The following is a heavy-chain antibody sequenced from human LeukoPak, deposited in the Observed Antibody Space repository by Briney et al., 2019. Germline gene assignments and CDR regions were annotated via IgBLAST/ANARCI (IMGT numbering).Heavy chain of an antibody. J-gene: IGHJ4*02. D-gene: IGHD6-13*01. V-gene: IGHV3-9*01. Sequence: GGSLRLSCAASGFTFDDYAMHWVRPAPGKGLEWVSGISWNSGSIGYADSVKGRFTISRDNAKNSLYLQMNSLRAEDTALYYCAKDNNPIAAAGTFDYWGQGTLVTVSS. CDR3: AKDNNPIAAAGTFDY. CDR1: GFTFDDYA. CDR2: ISWNSGSI.